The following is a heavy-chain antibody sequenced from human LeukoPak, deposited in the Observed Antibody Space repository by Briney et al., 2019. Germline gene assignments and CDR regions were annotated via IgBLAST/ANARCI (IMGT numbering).Heavy chain of an antibody. D-gene: IGHD3-3*01. CDR3: AKAKYYDFWSGYYPDY. V-gene: IGHV3-23*01. CDR1: GFTFSSYA. CDR2: ISGSGGST. Sequence: GGSLRLSCAASGFTFSSYAMSWVHQAPGKGLEWVSAISGSGGSTYYADSVKGRFTISRDNSKNTLYLQMNSLRAEDTAVYYCAKAKYYDFWSGYYPDYWGQGTLVTVSS. J-gene: IGHJ4*02.